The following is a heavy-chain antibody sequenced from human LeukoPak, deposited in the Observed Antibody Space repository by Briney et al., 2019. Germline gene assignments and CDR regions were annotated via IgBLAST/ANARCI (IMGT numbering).Heavy chain of an antibody. CDR1: TSSTIC. D-gene: IGHD7-27*01. CDR2: VSYDGSST. V-gene: IGHV3-30*18. Sequence: TSSTICMGCDRQAPGKGMEWVAVVSYDGSSTYYADAVKGRLSICRDNSKNTLYLQINSLRGEATAVYSCTKAQLPRHELGNFYFDCWGQGILVTASS. J-gene: IGHJ4*02. CDR3: TKAQLPRHELGNFYFDC.